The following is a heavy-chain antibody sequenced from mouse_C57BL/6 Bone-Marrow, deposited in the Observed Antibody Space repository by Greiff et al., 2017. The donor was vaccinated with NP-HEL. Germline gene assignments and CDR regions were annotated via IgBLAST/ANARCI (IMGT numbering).Heavy chain of an antibody. Sequence: QVQLQQPGAELVMPGASVKLSCKASGYTFTSYWMHRVRQRPGQGLEWIGEIDPSDSYTNYNQKFKGKSTLTVDKSSSTAYMQLSSLTSEDSAVYYCAAGAMDYWGQGTSVTVSS. CDR1: GYTFTSYW. J-gene: IGHJ4*01. V-gene: IGHV1-69*01. CDR3: AAGAMDY. CDR2: IDPSDSYT.